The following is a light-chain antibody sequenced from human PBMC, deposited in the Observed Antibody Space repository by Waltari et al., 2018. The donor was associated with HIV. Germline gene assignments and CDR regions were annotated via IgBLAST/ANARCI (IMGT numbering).Light chain of an antibody. CDR1: TGSVTSGHS. CDR2: DTS. CDR3: LLSYSGARI. J-gene: IGLJ2*01. Sequence: QAVVTQEPSLTVSPGGTVTLTCGPSTGSVTSGHSPYWFQQKPGQAPRTLIFDTSNKHSWTPARFSGSLLGGKAALTLSGAQPEDEAEYYCLLSYSGARIFGGGTKLTVL. V-gene: IGLV7-46*01.